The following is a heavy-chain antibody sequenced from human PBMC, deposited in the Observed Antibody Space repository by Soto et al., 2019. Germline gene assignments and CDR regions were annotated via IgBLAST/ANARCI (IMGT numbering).Heavy chain of an antibody. J-gene: IGHJ4*02. CDR1: GGTFSSYA. V-gene: IGHV1-69*12. CDR2: SIPIFGTA. D-gene: IGHD3-10*01. Sequence: QVQLVQSGAEVKKPGSSVKVSCKASGGTFSSYAISWVRQAPGQGLDWRGGSIPIFGTANYAQKFQGRVRITADESTSTAYMELSSLRSEDTAVYYCASPSGYGSGSYSVRFDYWGQGTLVTVSS. CDR3: ASPSGYGSGSYSVRFDY.